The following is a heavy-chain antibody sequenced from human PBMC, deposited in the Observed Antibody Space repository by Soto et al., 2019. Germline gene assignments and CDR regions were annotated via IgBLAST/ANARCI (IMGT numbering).Heavy chain of an antibody. J-gene: IGHJ5*02. CDR1: GFRFRDYW. Sequence: GGSLRLSCAVSGFRFRDYWMSWVRQAPGEGLEWGANIKQDESDKYYVDSVKGRFTISRDNAKNSVYLQMNSLRVEDTAIYYCAREGGFDWFYPWGQGTLVTVSS. V-gene: IGHV3-7*01. CDR2: IKQDESDK. CDR3: AREGGFDWFYP.